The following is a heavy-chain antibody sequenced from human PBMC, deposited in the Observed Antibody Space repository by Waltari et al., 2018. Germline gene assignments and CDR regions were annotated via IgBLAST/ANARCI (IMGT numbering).Heavy chain of an antibody. J-gene: IGHJ3*01. D-gene: IGHD5-12*01. CDR3: ATYIGASLGTAAFDV. V-gene: IGHV4-39*01. Sequence: QVQVQASGPGLVKPSEPLSLTRSVSGVSITSNRHYWGGMRHPPGQGLVGMGEMSYNGATYSSPSLKSRVTISRDTSENQLSLKLGSVTAADTAVYYCATYIGASLGTAAFDVWGQGTTVTVSP. CDR2: MSYNGAT. CDR1: GVSITSNRHY.